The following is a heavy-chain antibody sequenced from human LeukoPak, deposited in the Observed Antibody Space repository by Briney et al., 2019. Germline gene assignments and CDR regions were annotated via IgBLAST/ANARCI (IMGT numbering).Heavy chain of an antibody. Sequence: GGSLRLSCAASGFTFDDYAMHWVRHAPGKGLEWVSGISWNSGSIGYADSVKGRFTISRDNAKNSLYLQMNSLRAEDTALYYCAKGSQEQWLPPFDYWGQGTLVTVSS. J-gene: IGHJ4*02. V-gene: IGHV3-9*01. D-gene: IGHD6-19*01. CDR2: ISWNSGSI. CDR3: AKGSQEQWLPPFDY. CDR1: GFTFDDYA.